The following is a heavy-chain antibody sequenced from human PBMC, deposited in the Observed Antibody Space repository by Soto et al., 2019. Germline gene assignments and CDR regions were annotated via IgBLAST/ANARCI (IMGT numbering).Heavy chain of an antibody. CDR3: ARGTLWEPTGYFGY. D-gene: IGHD1-26*01. CDR1: GGSISSYY. J-gene: IGHJ4*02. Sequence: SETLSLTCTVSGGSISSYYWSWIRQPPGKGLEWIGYIYYSGSTNYNPSLKSRVTISVDTSKNQFSLKLSSVTAADTAVYYCARGTLWEPTGYFGYWGQGTLVTVSS. V-gene: IGHV4-59*01. CDR2: IYYSGST.